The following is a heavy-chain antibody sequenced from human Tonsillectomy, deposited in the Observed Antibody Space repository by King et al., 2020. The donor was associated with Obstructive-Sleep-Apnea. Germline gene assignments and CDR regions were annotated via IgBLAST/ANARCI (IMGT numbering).Heavy chain of an antibody. CDR3: AKAQYTTSWSPPFDY. CDR2: ISYDGSNN. Sequence: VQLVESGGGVVQPGRSLRLSCAASGFAFSNYGMHWVRQAPGKGLEWGAVISYDGSNNYYADSVKCRFTISRDNSKNTLYLQMNSLRVEDTAVYYCAKAQYTTSWSPPFDYWGQGTLVTASS. J-gene: IGHJ4*02. V-gene: IGHV3-30*18. CDR1: GFAFSNYG. D-gene: IGHD6-13*01.